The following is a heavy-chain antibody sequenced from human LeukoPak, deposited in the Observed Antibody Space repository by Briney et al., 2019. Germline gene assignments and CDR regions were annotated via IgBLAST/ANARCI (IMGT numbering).Heavy chain of an antibody. CDR1: GFTFSSYA. CDR3: AKVFGIEATETLDY. V-gene: IGHV3-23*01. J-gene: IGHJ4*01. Sequence: PGGSLRLSCAASGFTFSSYAMSWVRQAPGKGLEWVSGISGSGMRTYYADSVKGRFSISRDKSKNTLYLQMNSLRAGDTAVYYCAKVFGIEATETLDYWGRGTLVTVSS. D-gene: IGHD4-11*01. CDR2: ISGSGMRT.